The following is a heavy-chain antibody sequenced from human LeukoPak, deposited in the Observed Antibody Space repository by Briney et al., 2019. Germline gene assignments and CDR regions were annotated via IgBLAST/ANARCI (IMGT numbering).Heavy chain of an antibody. J-gene: IGHJ4*02. Sequence: GGSLRLSCAASGFTFSSYSMNWVRQAPGKGLEWVSSISSSSSYIYYADSVKGRFTISRDNAKNSLYLQMNSLRAEDTAVYYCARDRWVLPLSRRTFDYWGQGTLVTVSS. V-gene: IGHV3-21*01. CDR2: ISSSSSYI. CDR3: ARDRWVLPLSRRTFDY. D-gene: IGHD1-26*01. CDR1: GFTFSSYS.